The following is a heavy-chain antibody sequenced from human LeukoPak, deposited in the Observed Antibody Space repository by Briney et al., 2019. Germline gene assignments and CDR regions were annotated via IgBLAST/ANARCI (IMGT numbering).Heavy chain of an antibody. D-gene: IGHD4-11*01. CDR2: ISSSGDSK. Sequence: GGSLRLSCAASGFTFSDYEMNWVRQAPGKGVEGVAYISSSGDSKFYGDSVQGRFTISRDNAKNSLYLQMNGLRVEDTAIYYCARNLYLDLQAHGYWGQGTLVTVSS. V-gene: IGHV3-48*03. CDR3: ARNLYLDLQAHGY. J-gene: IGHJ4*02. CDR1: GFTFSDYE.